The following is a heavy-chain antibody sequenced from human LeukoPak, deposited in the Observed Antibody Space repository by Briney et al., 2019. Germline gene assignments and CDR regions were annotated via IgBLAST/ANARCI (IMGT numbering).Heavy chain of an antibody. CDR3: VRVFWSGYYQLDY. CDR1: GYTFTSYD. V-gene: IGHV1-8*01. D-gene: IGHD3-3*01. Sequence: ASVKASCKASGYTFTSYDINWVRQATGQGLEWMGWMNPNSGNTGYAQKFQGRVTMTRNTSISTAYMELSSLRSEDTAVYYCVRVFWSGYYQLDYWGQGTLVTVSS. CDR2: MNPNSGNT. J-gene: IGHJ4*02.